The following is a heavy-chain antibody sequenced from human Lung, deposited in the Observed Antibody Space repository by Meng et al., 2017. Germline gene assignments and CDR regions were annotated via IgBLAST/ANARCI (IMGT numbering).Heavy chain of an antibody. CDR1: GGSFSDYY. CDR3: ARGPTTMAHDFDY. J-gene: IGHJ4*02. V-gene: IGHV4-34*01. Sequence: QVQLQQWGAVLLKPPGPLSLTCVVSGGSFSDYYWSWIRQPPGKGLEWIGEINHSGSTNYNPSLESRATISVDTSQNNLSLKLSSVTAADSAVYYCARGPTTMAHDFDYWGQGTLVTVSS. D-gene: IGHD4-11*01. CDR2: INHSGST.